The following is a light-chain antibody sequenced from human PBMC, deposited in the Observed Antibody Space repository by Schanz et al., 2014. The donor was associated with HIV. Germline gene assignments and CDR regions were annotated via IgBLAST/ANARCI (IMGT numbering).Light chain of an antibody. CDR1: SSNIGSNY. CDR2: RND. J-gene: IGLJ2*01. Sequence: QSVLTQPPSASGTPGQRVTISCSGSSSNIGSNYVYWYQQLPGTAPKLLIYRNDQRPSGVPDRFSGAKSGTSASLAISGLQAEDEADYYCATWDISLNGPVFGGGTKLTVL. CDR3: ATWDISLNGPV. V-gene: IGLV1-47*01.